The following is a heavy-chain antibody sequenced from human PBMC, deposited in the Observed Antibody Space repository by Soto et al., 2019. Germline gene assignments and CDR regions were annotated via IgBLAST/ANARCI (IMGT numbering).Heavy chain of an antibody. D-gene: IGHD3-10*01. Sequence: GGSLRLSCAASGFTFSSYAMSWVRQAPGKGLEWVSAISGSGGSTYYADSVKGRFTISRDNSKNTLYLQMNSLRAEDTAVYYCAKELLWFGELPAYFDYWGQGTLVTVSS. CDR3: AKELLWFGELPAYFDY. CDR2: ISGSGGST. CDR1: GFTFSSYA. V-gene: IGHV3-23*01. J-gene: IGHJ4*02.